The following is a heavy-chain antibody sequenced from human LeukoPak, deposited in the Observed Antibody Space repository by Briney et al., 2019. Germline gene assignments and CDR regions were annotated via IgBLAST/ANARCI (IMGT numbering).Heavy chain of an antibody. V-gene: IGHV3-66*01. Sequence: GGSLRLSCAVSGFTVSSNYMSWVHQAPGKGLEWVSIIHSGGSTYYADSVKGRFTISRDNSKNTLYLQMNSLRAEDTAVYYCARDHDRIQLWSFFAYWGQGTLVTVSS. D-gene: IGHD5-18*01. CDR2: IHSGGST. J-gene: IGHJ4*02. CDR3: ARDHDRIQLWSFFAY. CDR1: GFTVSSNY.